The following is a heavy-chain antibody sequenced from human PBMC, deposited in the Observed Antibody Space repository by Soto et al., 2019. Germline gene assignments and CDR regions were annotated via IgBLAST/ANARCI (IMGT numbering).Heavy chain of an antibody. V-gene: IGHV4-34*01. CDR3: ARGHGRFAH. Sequence: LSLTCDVSGGSFTGYYWSWIRQPPGKGLEWIGEINHSGFTNYNPSLTGRVTISLDTSKSQFSLKLSSLTAADTAFYFCARGHGRFAHWGQGTLVTVSS. J-gene: IGHJ4*02. CDR2: INHSGFT. CDR1: GGSFTGYY.